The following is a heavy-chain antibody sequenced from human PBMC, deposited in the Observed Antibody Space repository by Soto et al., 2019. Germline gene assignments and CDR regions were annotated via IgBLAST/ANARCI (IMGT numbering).Heavy chain of an antibody. J-gene: IGHJ6*02. CDR1: GYTFTGYY. CDR3: AREGIGGYCSGGSCYSGNYYYYGMDV. Sequence: ASVKVSCKASGYTFTGYYMHWVRQAPVQGLEWMGWINPNSGGTNYAQKFQGRVTMTRDTSISTAYMELSRLRSDDTAVYYCAREGIGGYCSGGSCYSGNYYYYGMDVWGQGTTVTVSS. D-gene: IGHD2-15*01. V-gene: IGHV1-2*02. CDR2: INPNSGGT.